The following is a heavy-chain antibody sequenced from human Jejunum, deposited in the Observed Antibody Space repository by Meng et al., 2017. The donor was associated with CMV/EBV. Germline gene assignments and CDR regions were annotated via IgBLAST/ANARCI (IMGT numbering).Heavy chain of an antibody. CDR1: GFTFRRSP. Sequence: GFTFRRSPMSWVRQAPGKGLEWVSTIPTYGDSTYYAAFVKGRFTISRDNSKDTLYLEMTSLRAEDTALYYCAARVGPSGSYYFDSWGQGSLVTVSS. CDR3: AARVGPSGSYYFDS. J-gene: IGHJ4*02. D-gene: IGHD3-10*01. V-gene: IGHV3-23*01. CDR2: IPTYGDST.